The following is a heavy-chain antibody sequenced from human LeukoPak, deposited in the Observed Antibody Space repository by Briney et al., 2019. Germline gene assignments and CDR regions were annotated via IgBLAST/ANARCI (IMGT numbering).Heavy chain of an antibody. CDR3: AREIVGAIPPY. V-gene: IGHV4-38-2*02. CDR1: GYSISSGYY. D-gene: IGHD1-26*01. J-gene: IGHJ4*02. Sequence: SETLSLTCTVSGYSISSGYYWGWIRQPPGKGLEWIGSIYHSGSTYYNSSLKSRVTISVDTSKNQFSLKLSSVTAADTAVYYCAREIVGAIPPYWGQGTLVTVSS. CDR2: IYHSGST.